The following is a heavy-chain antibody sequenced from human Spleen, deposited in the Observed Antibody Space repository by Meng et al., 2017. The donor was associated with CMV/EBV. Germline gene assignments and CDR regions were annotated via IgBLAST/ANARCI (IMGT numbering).Heavy chain of an antibody. CDR1: GFTFRDYY. V-gene: IGHV3-11*01. D-gene: IGHD5-18*01. Sequence: CAASGFTFRDYYMGWIRQAPGKGLEWLSYISGSDNSIYAADSVKGRFTISRDNAQNSLYLQMNRLREEDTAVYYCARTLWPYDAFDIWGRGTMVTVSS. CDR3: ARTLWPYDAFDI. J-gene: IGHJ3*02. CDR2: ISGSDNSI.